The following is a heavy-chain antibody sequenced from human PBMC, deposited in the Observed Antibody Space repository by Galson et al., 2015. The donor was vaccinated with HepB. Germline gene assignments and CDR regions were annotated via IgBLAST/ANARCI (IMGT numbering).Heavy chain of an antibody. V-gene: IGHV1-69*13. Sequence: SVKVSCKASGGTFSSYTISWVRQAPGQGLEWMGGIIPMSGTTQYAQKFQGRVTITADESTTTAYMELSSLTSEDTAVYYCARGGDYKVAPDHWGQGTLVTVSS. CDR2: IIPMSGTT. D-gene: IGHD3-10*01. CDR1: GGTFSSYT. CDR3: ARGGDYKVAPDH. J-gene: IGHJ4*02.